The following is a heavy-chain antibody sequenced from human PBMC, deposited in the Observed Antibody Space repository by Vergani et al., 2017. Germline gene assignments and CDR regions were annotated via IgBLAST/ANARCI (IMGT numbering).Heavy chain of an antibody. CDR2: IIPIFGTA. V-gene: IGHV1-69*06. Sequence: QVQLVQSGAEVKKPGSSVKVSCKASGGTFSSYAISWVRQAPGQGLEWMGGIIPIFGTANYAQKFQGRVTITADKSTSTAYMELSSLRSEDTAVYYCARGKPGVRFLEWLFRFDPWGQGTLVTVSS. D-gene: IGHD3-3*01. CDR1: GGTFSSYA. CDR3: ARGKPGVRFLEWLFRFDP. J-gene: IGHJ5*02.